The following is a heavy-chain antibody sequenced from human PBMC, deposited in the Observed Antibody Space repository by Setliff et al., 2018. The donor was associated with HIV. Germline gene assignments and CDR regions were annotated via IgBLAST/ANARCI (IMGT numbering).Heavy chain of an antibody. CDR3: ARHPPYCSGGSCYRGKGYYFDY. CDR1: GGSISSISYY. J-gene: IGHJ4*02. V-gene: IGHV4-39*01. Sequence: SETLSLTCTVSGGSISSISYYWGWIRQPPGKGLEWIGSIYYSGSTYYNPSLKSRVTISVDRAKNQFSLKLNSVTAAGTAMYYCARHPPYCSGGSCYRGKGYYFDYWGQGTLVTVSS. D-gene: IGHD2-15*01. CDR2: IYYSGST.